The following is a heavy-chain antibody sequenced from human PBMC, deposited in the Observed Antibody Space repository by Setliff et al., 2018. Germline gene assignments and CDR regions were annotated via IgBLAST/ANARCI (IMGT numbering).Heavy chain of an antibody. CDR2: IYSSGST. CDR3: ARESRYYYDNLGTLDY. CDR1: GGSTSSGDYY. Sequence: SETLSLTCTVSGGSTSSGDYYWSWIRQPPGKGLEWIGYIYSSGSTYYNPSLKSRVSISVDTSKNQFSLKLSSVTAADTAVYHCARESRYYYDNLGTLDYWGQGTLVTVSS. D-gene: IGHD3-22*01. J-gene: IGHJ4*02. V-gene: IGHV4-30-4*08.